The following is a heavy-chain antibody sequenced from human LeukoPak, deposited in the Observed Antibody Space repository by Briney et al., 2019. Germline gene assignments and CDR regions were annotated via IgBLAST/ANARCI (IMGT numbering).Heavy chain of an antibody. CDR3: ARITYYYDSSGYYPNHYYYYYMDV. Sequence: PSETLSLTCTVSGGSISSYYWSWIRQPPGKGLEWIGYIYYSGSTNYNPSLKSRVTISVDTSKNQFSLKLSSVTAADTAVYYCARITYYYDSSGYYPNHYYYYYMDVWGKGTTVTISS. CDR2: IYYSGST. J-gene: IGHJ6*03. CDR1: GGSISSYY. V-gene: IGHV4-59*01. D-gene: IGHD3-22*01.